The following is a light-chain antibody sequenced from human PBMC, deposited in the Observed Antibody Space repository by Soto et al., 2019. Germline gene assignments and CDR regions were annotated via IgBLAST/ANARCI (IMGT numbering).Light chain of an antibody. CDR3: CSYAGRDTVMK. Sequence: QSALTQPRSVSGSPGQSVTISCTGSSSDVGGYTYVSWYQQHPGKAPKLVIFDVTKRPSGVPDRFSGSKSGNTASLTISGLQAKNEADSYCCSYAGRDTVMKFGGGTKLTVL. CDR2: DVT. J-gene: IGLJ2*01. V-gene: IGLV2-11*01. CDR1: SSDVGGYTY.